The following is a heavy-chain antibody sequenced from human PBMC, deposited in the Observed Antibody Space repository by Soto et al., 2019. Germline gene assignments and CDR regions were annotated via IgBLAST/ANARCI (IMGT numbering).Heavy chain of an antibody. J-gene: IGHJ5*02. D-gene: IGHD6-19*01. CDR1: VGSFSGYY. V-gene: IGHV4-34*01. CDR2: INHSGST. Sequence: SETLSLTCAVYVGSFSGYYWSWIRQPPGKGLEWIGEINHSGSTNYNPSLKSRVTISVDTSKNQFSLKLSSLTAADTAVYYCERGNSSSTDRLVLSSFAHCGQGTLLTVSS. CDR3: ERGNSSSTDRLVLSSFAH.